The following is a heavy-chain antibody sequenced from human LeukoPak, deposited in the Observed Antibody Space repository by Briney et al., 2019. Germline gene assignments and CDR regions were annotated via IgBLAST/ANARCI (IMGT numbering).Heavy chain of an antibody. V-gene: IGHV4-61*02. CDR1: GGSISSGTYY. Sequence: SETLSLTCTVSGGSISSGTYYWNWIRQPAGKGLEWIGRIYTSGNTNYHPSLKSRVTISVDTSKNQFSLKLSSVTAADTAVYYCAREGPNMVRGVIPKEAWGWFDPWGQGTLVTVSS. CDR2: IYTSGNT. D-gene: IGHD3-10*01. CDR3: AREGPNMVRGVIPKEAWGWFDP. J-gene: IGHJ5*02.